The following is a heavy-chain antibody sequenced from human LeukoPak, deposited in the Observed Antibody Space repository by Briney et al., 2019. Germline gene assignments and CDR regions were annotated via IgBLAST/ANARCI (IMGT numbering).Heavy chain of an antibody. D-gene: IGHD3-10*01. V-gene: IGHV1-8*01. CDR3: ARGPAWGWFGELLSYYYYYYMDV. Sequence: ASVKVSCKASGYTFTSYDINWVRQATGQGLEWMGWMNPNRGNTGYAQKFQGRVTMTRTTSISTAYMELRSLRSEDTAVYYCARGPAWGWFGELLSYYYYYYMDVWGKGTTVTASS. CDR1: GYTFTSYD. CDR2: MNPNRGNT. J-gene: IGHJ6*03.